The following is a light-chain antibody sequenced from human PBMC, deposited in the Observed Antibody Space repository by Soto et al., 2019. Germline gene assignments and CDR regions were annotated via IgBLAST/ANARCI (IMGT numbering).Light chain of an antibody. J-gene: IGKJ4*01. CDR3: QQLNSYPLT. Sequence: DIQLTQSPSFLSASVGDRVIITCRANQGISSYLGWYQQKPGKAPKLLIYAASTLQSGVPSRFSGSGSGTEFTLTISSLQPEDFASYFCQQLNSYPLTFGGGTKVEIK. CDR1: QGISSY. CDR2: AAS. V-gene: IGKV1-9*01.